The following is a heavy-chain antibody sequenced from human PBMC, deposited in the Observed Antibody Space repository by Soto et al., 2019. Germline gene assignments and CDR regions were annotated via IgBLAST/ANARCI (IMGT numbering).Heavy chain of an antibody. CDR1: GGSISSYY. D-gene: IGHD3-3*01. J-gene: IGHJ5*02. CDR2: IYYSGST. CDR3: ARGQWDFWSGYFGFDP. V-gene: IGHV4-59*01. Sequence: NPSETLSLTCTVSGGSISSYYWSWIRQPPGKGLEWIGYIYYSGSTNYNPSLKSRVTISVDTSKNQFSLKLSSVTAADTAVYYCARGQWDFWSGYFGFDPWGQGTLVTVSS.